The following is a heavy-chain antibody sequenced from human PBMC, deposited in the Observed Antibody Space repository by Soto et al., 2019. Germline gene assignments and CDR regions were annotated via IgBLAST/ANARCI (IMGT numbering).Heavy chain of an antibody. Sequence: SETLSLTCTVSGGSISSSSYYWGWIRQPPGKGLEWIGSIYYSGSTYYNPSLKSRVTISVDTPKNQFSLKLSSVTAADTAVYYCARGDDYSNYYFDYWGQGTLVTVSS. CDR1: GGSISSSSYY. V-gene: IGHV4-39*01. CDR3: ARGDDYSNYYFDY. CDR2: IYYSGST. D-gene: IGHD4-4*01. J-gene: IGHJ4*02.